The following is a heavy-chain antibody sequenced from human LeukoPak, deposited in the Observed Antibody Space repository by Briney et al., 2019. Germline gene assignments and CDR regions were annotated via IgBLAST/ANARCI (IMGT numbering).Heavy chain of an antibody. D-gene: IGHD3-16*01. Sequence: GGSLRLSCAASGFTVSSNYMSWVRQAPGKGLEWVSIIYSGGSTYYADSVKGRFTISRHNSKNTLYLQMNSLRAEDTAVYYWAREVGGSAFDIWGQGTMVTVSS. CDR1: GFTVSSNY. V-gene: IGHV3-53*04. CDR3: AREVGGSAFDI. CDR2: IYSGGST. J-gene: IGHJ3*02.